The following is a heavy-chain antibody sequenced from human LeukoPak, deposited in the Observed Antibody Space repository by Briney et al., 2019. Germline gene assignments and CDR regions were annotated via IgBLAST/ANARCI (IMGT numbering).Heavy chain of an antibody. CDR3: ARDRGSGEFDY. V-gene: IGHV3-53*01. CDR2: IYSGGST. J-gene: IGHJ4*02. CDR1: GFTVSSNY. Sequence: GGSLRLSCAASGFTVSSNYMSWVRQAPGKGLEWVSVIYSGGSTYFADSVNGRFTISRDNSKNTLYLQMNSLRAEGTAVYYCARDRGSGEFDYWGQGTLVTVSS. D-gene: IGHD3-10*01.